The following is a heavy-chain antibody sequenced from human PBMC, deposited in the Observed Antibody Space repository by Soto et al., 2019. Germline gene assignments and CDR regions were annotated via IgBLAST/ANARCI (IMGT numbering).Heavy chain of an antibody. CDR3: ARGEEEDIVAQYYFDY. D-gene: IGHD5-12*01. J-gene: IGHJ4*02. V-gene: IGHV4-61*01. CDR1: GGSVSSGSYY. CDR2: IYYSGST. Sequence: SETLSLTCTVSGGSVSSGSYYWSWIRQPPGKGLEWIGYIYYSGSTNYNPSLKSRVTISVDTSKNQFSLKLSSVTAADTAVCYCARGEEEDIVAQYYFDYWGQGTLVTVS.